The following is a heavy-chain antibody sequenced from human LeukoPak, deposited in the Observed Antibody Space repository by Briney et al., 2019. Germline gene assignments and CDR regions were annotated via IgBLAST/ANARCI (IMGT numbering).Heavy chain of an antibody. V-gene: IGHV3-7*01. J-gene: IGHJ6*03. Sequence: QTGGSLRLSCAASGFTFSSYWMSWVRQAPGKGLEWVANIIQYGSEKYYVDSEKRRFTISRDNAKNSLYLQMNSLRAEDTALYYCARLSAYYYGSYFYYYMDVWGKGTTVTVSS. CDR3: ARLSAYYYGSYFYYYMDV. D-gene: IGHD3-10*01. CDR2: IIQYGSEK. CDR1: GFTFSSYW.